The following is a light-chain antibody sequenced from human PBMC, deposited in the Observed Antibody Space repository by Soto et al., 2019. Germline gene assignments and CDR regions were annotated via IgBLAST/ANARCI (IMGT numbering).Light chain of an antibody. CDR1: SSNIGSNY. V-gene: IGLV1-47*01. CDR2: RNN. Sequence: LTQPPSASGTPGQRVTISCSGSSSNIGSNYVYWYQQLPGTAPKLLIYRNNQRPSGVPDRFSGSKSGTSASLAISGLRSEDEADYYCAAWDDSLSGPWVFGGGTKLTVL. CDR3: AAWDDSLSGPWV. J-gene: IGLJ3*02.